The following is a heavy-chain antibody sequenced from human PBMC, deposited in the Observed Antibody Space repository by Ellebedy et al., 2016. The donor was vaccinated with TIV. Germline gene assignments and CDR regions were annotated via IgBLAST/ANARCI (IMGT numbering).Heavy chain of an antibody. CDR3: ASSLEAWYGD. V-gene: IGHV1-18*01. CDR1: GYTFSTYG. Sequence: ASVKVSXKASGYTFSTYGLIWVRQAPGQGLEWMGWVSAHNGNTNYAQKFQGRVTMTTDSSTTTTYMELRSLRSDDTAVYFCASSLEAWYGDWGQGTLVTVSS. J-gene: IGHJ4*02. CDR2: VSAHNGNT. D-gene: IGHD2-15*01.